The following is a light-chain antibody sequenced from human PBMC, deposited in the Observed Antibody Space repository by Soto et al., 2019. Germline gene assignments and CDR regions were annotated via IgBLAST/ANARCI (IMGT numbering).Light chain of an antibody. CDR2: VSR. CDR1: SSNIGAGYD. J-gene: IGLJ3*02. Sequence: QLVLTQPPSVSGAPGQRVTISCSGSSSNIGAGYDVHWYQQLPGTAPRLIIYVSRNRPSGVPDRFSGSKSGTSASLAITGLQTDDEADYYCQSYDSSLRLAVFGGGTKLTVL. V-gene: IGLV1-40*01. CDR3: QSYDSSLRLAV.